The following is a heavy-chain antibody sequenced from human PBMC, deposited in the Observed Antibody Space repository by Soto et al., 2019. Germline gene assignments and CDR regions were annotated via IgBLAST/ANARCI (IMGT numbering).Heavy chain of an antibody. V-gene: IGHV4-59*01. D-gene: IGHD5-12*01. CDR1: GVSIDNFF. CDR3: ARDRGGITVASKPLGEWFDP. CDR2: VSRGGTAAYMSEGETT. J-gene: IGHJ5*02. Sequence: QVQLQESGPRLVRPSETLSLTCTVSGVSIDNFFWSWIRQSPGKGLEWIGYVSRGGTAAYMSEGETTHYNPSLESRATISLDLPKNQFSLKLTSVTAADTAVYYWARDRGGITVASKPLGEWFDPWGQGTLVTVSS.